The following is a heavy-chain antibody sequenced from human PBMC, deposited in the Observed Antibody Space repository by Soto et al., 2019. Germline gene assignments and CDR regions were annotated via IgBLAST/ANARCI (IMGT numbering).Heavy chain of an antibody. V-gene: IGHV3-23*01. D-gene: IGHD6-19*01. CDR3: AKDRYSSSRIFDY. Sequence: GGSLRLSCAASGFPFGENAMSWVRQAPGKGLEWVSGISDSGATTYYADSVRGRFTISRDNSKNTLYLQMKSLRAEDTAVYYCAKDRYSSSRIFDYWGQGTLVTVSS. CDR2: ISDSGATT. CDR1: GFPFGENA. J-gene: IGHJ4*02.